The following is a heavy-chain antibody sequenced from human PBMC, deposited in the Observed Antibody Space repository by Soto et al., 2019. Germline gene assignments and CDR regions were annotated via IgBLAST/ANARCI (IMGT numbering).Heavy chain of an antibody. D-gene: IGHD3-3*01. CDR2: IYWDDDD. J-gene: IGHJ4*02. CDR3: THCTYDFSSASVYYFDY. CDR1: GFSLDTIGVG. Sequence: QITLKESGPTLMKPTQTLTLTCTFSGFSLDTIGVGVGWIRQPPGKALEWLALIYWDDDDRYSPSLKSRLTATXXTSRNQVVLTLANVDPVDTATYYCTHCTYDFSSASVYYFDYWGQGTPVTVSS. V-gene: IGHV2-5*02.